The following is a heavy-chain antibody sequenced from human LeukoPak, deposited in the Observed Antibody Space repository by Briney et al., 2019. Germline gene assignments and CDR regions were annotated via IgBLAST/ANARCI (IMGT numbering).Heavy chain of an antibody. Sequence: GGSLRLSCAASGFTFSSYDIHWVRQAPGKGLEWVASISHDGSNKHYADSVKGRFTISRDNSKNTLYLQMNSLRAEDTAVYYCAKDLRRLYSGSPHEKSFDYWGQGTLVTVSS. D-gene: IGHD1-26*01. J-gene: IGHJ4*02. V-gene: IGHV3-30-3*01. CDR1: GFTFSSYD. CDR3: AKDLRRLYSGSPHEKSFDY. CDR2: ISHDGSNK.